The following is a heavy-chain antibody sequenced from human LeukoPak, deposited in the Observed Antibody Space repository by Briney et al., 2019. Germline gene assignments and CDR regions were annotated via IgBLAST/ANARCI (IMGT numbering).Heavy chain of an antibody. D-gene: IGHD2/OR15-2a*01. J-gene: IGHJ4*02. CDR3: ARLLPPYDNGHGPFDS. V-gene: IGHV4-59*01. Sequence: PSETLSLTCTVSGGSISSYYWSWIRQPPGKGLEWIGYIYYSGGTNYNPSLKSRVTISVDTSKNQFSLKLSSVTAADTAVFFCARLLPPYDNGHGPFDSWGRGTLVTVSS. CDR1: GGSISSYY. CDR2: IYYSGGT.